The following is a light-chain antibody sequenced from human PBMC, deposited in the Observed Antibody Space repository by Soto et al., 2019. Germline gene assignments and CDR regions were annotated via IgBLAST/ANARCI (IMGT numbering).Light chain of an antibody. CDR3: QQYGSSRWT. J-gene: IGKJ1*01. V-gene: IGKV3-20*01. CDR2: GAS. Sequence: EIVLTQSPGTLSLSPGERATLSCRASQSVSSSYLAWYQQKPGQAPRLLIYGASSRATGIPDRFSGRGSGTDFTLTISRLEPEDFPVYYCQQYGSSRWTFGQGTKVEIK. CDR1: QSVSSSY.